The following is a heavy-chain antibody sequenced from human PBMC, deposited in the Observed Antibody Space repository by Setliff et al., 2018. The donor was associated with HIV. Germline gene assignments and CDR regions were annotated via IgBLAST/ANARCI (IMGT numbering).Heavy chain of an antibody. J-gene: IGHJ4*02. D-gene: IGHD3-22*01. V-gene: IGHV4-4*07. CDR3: ARIVRYYDSSGYLYYFDY. CDR2: IYTSGST. CDR1: GGSISSYY. Sequence: SETLSLTCTVSGGSISSYYWSWIRQPAGKGLEWIGRIYTSGSTNYNPSLKSRVTISVDTPKNQFSLRLSSVTAADTAVYYCARIVRYYDSSGYLYYFDYWGQGTLVTVSS.